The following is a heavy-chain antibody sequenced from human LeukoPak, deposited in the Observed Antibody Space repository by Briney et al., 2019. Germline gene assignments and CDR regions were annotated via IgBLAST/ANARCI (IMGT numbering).Heavy chain of an antibody. D-gene: IGHD1-1*01. J-gene: IGHJ6*02. CDR1: GGSFSGYY. CDR2: INHSGST. CDR3: ARQRNGSYYYYYGMDV. Sequence: SETLSLTCAVYGGSFSGYYWSWIRQPPGKGLEWIGEINHSGSTNYNPSLKSRVTISVDTSKNQFSLKLSSVTAADTAVYYCARQRNGSYYYYYGMDVWGQGTTVTVSS. V-gene: IGHV4-34*01.